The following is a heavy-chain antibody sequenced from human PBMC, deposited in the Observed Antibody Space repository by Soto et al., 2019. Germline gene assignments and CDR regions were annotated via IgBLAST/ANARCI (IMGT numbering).Heavy chain of an antibody. D-gene: IGHD6-19*01. J-gene: IGHJ5*02. Sequence: GASVKVSCKASGYTFTSYDINWVRQATGQGLEWMGWMNPNSGNTGYAQKFQGRVTMTRDTSISTAYMELSSLRSEDTAVYYCAIGVAVAGTVGYLFAPCGRGTLVIVSS. V-gene: IGHV1-8*01. CDR2: MNPNSGNT. CDR3: AIGVAVAGTVGYLFAP. CDR1: GYTFTSYD.